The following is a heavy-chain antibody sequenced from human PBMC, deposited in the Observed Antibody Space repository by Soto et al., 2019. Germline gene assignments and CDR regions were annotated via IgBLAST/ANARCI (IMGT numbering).Heavy chain of an antibody. Sequence: ASVKVSCKASGYTFTSYGISWVRQAPGQGLEWMGWISAYNGNTNYAQKLQGRVTMTTDTSTSTAYMELRSLRSDDTAVYYCARAELGFFITGKTFSYSVRDVWGQGTTVTVSS. V-gene: IGHV1-18*04. J-gene: IGHJ6*02. CDR3: ARAELGFFITGKTFSYSVRDV. CDR2: ISAYNGNT. CDR1: GYTFTSYG. D-gene: IGHD1-20*01.